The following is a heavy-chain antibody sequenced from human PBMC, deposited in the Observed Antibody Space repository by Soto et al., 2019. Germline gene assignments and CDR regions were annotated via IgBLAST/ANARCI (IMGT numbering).Heavy chain of an antibody. CDR1: GFTFSSYG. Sequence: GGSLRLSCAASGFTFSSYGMHWVRQAPGKGLEWVAVISYDGSNKYYADSVKGRFTISRDNSKNTLYLQMNSLRAEDTAVYYCAKEYYYGSGSYYPGYWGQGTLVTVSS. J-gene: IGHJ4*02. CDR3: AKEYYYGSGSYYPGY. CDR2: ISYDGSNK. V-gene: IGHV3-30*18. D-gene: IGHD3-10*01.